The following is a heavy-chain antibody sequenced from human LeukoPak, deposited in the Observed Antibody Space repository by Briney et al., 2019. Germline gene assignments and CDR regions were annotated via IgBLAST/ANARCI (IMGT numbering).Heavy chain of an antibody. Sequence: SGGSLRLSCAASGFTFSSYSMSWVHQAPGKGLEWVSAISGSGGSTYYADSVKGPFTISRDNSKITLYLQMNSLRAEDTAVYYCAKETRNRGVDPWGQGTLVTVSS. J-gene: IGHJ5*02. V-gene: IGHV3-23*01. CDR2: ISGSGGST. D-gene: IGHD1-14*01. CDR3: AKETRNRGVDP. CDR1: GFTFSSYS.